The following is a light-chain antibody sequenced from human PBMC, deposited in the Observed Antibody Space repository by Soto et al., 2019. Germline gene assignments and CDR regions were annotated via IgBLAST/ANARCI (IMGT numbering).Light chain of an antibody. CDR2: DVS. J-gene: IGLJ1*01. CDR3: SSYPSSSTS. V-gene: IGLV2-14*04. CDR1: RSDVGGYNY. Sequence: GCRSRGQTMTQGRAGTRSDVGGYNYVSWYQQHPGKAPKLMIYDVSNRPSGVSNRFSGSKSGNTASLTISGLQAEDEADYSCSSYPSSSTSFGTGTKVTVL.